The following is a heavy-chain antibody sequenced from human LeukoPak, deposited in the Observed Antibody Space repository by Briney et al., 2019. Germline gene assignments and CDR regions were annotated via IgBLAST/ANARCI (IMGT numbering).Heavy chain of an antibody. D-gene: IGHD5-18*01. CDR1: GFAFSTYG. J-gene: IGHJ4*02. CDR2: IWNHGSKT. CDR3: ARGPWLVSGITSFDD. Sequence: GGSLRLSCITSGFAFSTYGMHWVRQTPGKGLEWVALIWNHGSKTSYAESVKDRFTISRDNSQNILYLQMNSLRDEDTAVYYCARGPWLVSGITSFDDWGQGTLVTVSS. V-gene: IGHV3-33*01.